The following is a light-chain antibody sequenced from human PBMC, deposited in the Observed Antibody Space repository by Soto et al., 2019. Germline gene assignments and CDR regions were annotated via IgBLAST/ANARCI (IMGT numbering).Light chain of an antibody. CDR3: QQANMFTRT. J-gene: IGKJ4*01. CDR1: QCLXSR. CDR2: TAS. Sequence: IQLTKCPSSVSASVGDSVTITCRASQCLXSRFAWYQQKPGKAPKILXDTASSFQIGCPSSFSGSGSGTDFTRTISSLKPDDCETYYCQQANMFTRTFGGGTKVDIK. V-gene: IGKV1-12*01.